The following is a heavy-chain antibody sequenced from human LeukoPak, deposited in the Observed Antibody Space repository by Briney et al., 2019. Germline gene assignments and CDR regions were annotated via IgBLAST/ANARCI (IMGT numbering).Heavy chain of an antibody. D-gene: IGHD6-19*01. CDR3: ARDWYSSGLFDY. V-gene: IGHV1-2*02. CDR1: GFTFTSSA. Sequence: GASVKVSCKASGFTFTSSAVQWVRQARGQGLEWMGWIDPNSGGTNYAQKFQGRVTMTRDTSISTAYMELTRLRSDDTAVYYCARDWYSSGLFDYWGQGTLVTVSS. J-gene: IGHJ4*02. CDR2: IDPNSGGT.